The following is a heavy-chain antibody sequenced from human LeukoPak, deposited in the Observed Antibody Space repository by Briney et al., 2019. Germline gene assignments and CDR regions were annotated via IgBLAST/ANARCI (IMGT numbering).Heavy chain of an antibody. V-gene: IGHV4-39*01. J-gene: IGHJ4*02. CDR3: ARRSLSGWYHDY. CDR2: IHYSGST. D-gene: IGHD6-19*01. Sequence: PSETLSLTCTVSGGSITSNNYYWGWIRQPPRKGLEWIGTIHYSGSTYYNPSLKSRVTISVDTSKNQFSLNLSSVTAADTAVYYCARRSLSGWYHDYWGQGTLVTVPS. CDR1: GGSITSNNYY.